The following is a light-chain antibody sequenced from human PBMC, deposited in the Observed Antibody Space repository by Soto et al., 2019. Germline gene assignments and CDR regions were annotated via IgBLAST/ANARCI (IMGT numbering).Light chain of an antibody. CDR3: LQTIRLPYT. Sequence: DLVMTQTPLSLSVTPGQPASISCKSSQTLLRSDGKNYMYWYLQQPGQPPQLLISEVSNRFSGVPDTFSGSGSGTDFTLKISRVEAEDGGVYYCLQTIRLPYTFGQGTKLEIK. CDR1: QTLLRSDGKNY. J-gene: IGKJ2*01. V-gene: IGKV2D-29*01. CDR2: EVS.